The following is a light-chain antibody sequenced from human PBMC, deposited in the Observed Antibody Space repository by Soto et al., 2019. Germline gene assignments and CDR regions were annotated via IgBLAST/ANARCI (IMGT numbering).Light chain of an antibody. V-gene: IGLV1-44*01. CDR2: SNN. CDR1: SSNIGSNT. CDR3: GTWDDSLNGYV. Sequence: QSVLTQPPSASGTPGQRVTISCSGSSSNIGSNTINWYQQLPGPAPKLLIYSNNQRPSGVPDRFSGSKSGTSASLAISGLQSEDEADYYCGTWDDSLNGYVFGTGTKVTVL. J-gene: IGLJ1*01.